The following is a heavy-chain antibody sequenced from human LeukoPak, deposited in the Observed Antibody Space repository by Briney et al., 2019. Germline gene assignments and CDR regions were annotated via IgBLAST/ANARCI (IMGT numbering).Heavy chain of an antibody. J-gene: IGHJ6*03. CDR2: INHSGST. CDR1: GFTFSSYA. V-gene: IGHV4-34*01. CDR3: ARWVVAADYFYYMDV. Sequence: GSLRLSRAASGFTFSSYAMSWVRQPPGKGLEWIGEINHSGSTNCNPSLKSRVTISVDTSKNQFSLKLSSVTAADTAVYYCARWVVAADYFYYMDVWGKGTTVTVSS. D-gene: IGHD2-15*01.